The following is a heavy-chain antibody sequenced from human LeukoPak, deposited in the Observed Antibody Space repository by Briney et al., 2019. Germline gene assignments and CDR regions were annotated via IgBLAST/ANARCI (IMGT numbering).Heavy chain of an antibody. CDR2: IWYDGSNK. J-gene: IGHJ6*02. Sequence: GGSLRLSCAASGFTFSSYGMHWVRQAPGKGLEWVAVIWYDGSNKYYADSVKGRFTISRDNSKNTLYLQMNSLRAEDTAVYYCARGQWEQRQLAEFAYYGMDVWGQGTTVTVSS. CDR1: GFTFSSYG. D-gene: IGHD6-13*01. CDR3: ARGQWEQRQLAEFAYYGMDV. V-gene: IGHV3-33*01.